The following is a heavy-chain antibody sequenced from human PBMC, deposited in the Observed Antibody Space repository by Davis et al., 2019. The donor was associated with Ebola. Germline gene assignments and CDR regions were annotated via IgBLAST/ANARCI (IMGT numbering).Heavy chain of an antibody. CDR2: ISTSNTYI. CDR3: ARVGFRCSCDDL. D-gene: IGHD4/OR15-4a*01. V-gene: IGHV3-21*01. Sequence: GSLKISCAASGFSFSSYTMNWVRQASGKGLEWVSSISTSNTYIYYTDSLKGRFTISRDNSKNTLYLQMSSLKDEDTAVYYCARVGFRCSCDDLWGQGSLVTVSS. J-gene: IGHJ4*02. CDR1: GFSFSSYT.